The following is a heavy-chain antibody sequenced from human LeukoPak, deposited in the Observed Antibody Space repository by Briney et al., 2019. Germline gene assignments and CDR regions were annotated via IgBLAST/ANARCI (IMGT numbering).Heavy chain of an antibody. CDR2: IYYSGST. CDR1: GGSISSYY. D-gene: IGHD1-26*01. CDR3: ARGTEWELYFDY. Sequence: SETLSLTCTVSGGSISSYYWSWIRQPPGKGLEWIGYIYYSGSTNYNPSLKSRVTISVDTSKNQFSLKLSSVTAADTAVYHCARGTEWELYFDYWGQGTLVTVSS. V-gene: IGHV4-59*01. J-gene: IGHJ4*02.